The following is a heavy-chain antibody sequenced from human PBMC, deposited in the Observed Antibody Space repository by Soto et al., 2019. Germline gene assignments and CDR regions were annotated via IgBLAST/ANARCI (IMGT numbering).Heavy chain of an antibody. V-gene: IGHV4-59*08. CDR3: ARGGTYYDSRYYYYGLDV. CDR2: IYYSGST. Sequence: PSETLSLTCTVSGGSISSCYWSWIRQPPGKGLEWIGYIYYSGSTNYNPSLKSRVTISVDTSKNQFSLKLSSVTAADTAVYYCARGGTYYDSRYYYYGLDVWGQGTTVTISS. CDR1: GGSISSCY. D-gene: IGHD3-22*01. J-gene: IGHJ6*02.